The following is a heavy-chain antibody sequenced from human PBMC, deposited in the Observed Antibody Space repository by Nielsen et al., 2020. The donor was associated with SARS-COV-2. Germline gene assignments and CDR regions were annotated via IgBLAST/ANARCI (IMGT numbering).Heavy chain of an antibody. J-gene: IGHJ4*02. CDR1: GYTFTSYA. V-gene: IGHV1-3*01. CDR3: ARLGPNYDFWSDYLGPSAPFDS. D-gene: IGHD3-3*01. Sequence: ASVKVSCKASGYTFTSYAMHWVRQAPGQRLEWMGWINAGNGNTKYSQKFQGRVTITRDTSASTAYMELSSLRSDDTAVYYCARLGPNYDFWSDYLGPSAPFDSWGQGTLVTVSS. CDR2: INAGNGNT.